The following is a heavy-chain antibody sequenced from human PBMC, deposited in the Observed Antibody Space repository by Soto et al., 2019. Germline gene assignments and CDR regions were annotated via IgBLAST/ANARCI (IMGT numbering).Heavy chain of an antibody. Sequence: LQLQESGPGLVKPSETLSLTCTVSGGSISSSSYYWGWIRQPQGKGLEWIGSIYYSGSTYYNPSLKSRVTISVDTSKNQFSLKLSSVTAADTAVYYCARQCYDLWSGYYTTTRPFDPWGQGTLVTVSS. CDR3: ARQCYDLWSGYYTTTRPFDP. V-gene: IGHV4-39*01. D-gene: IGHD3-3*01. J-gene: IGHJ5*02. CDR1: GGSISSSSYY. CDR2: IYYSGST.